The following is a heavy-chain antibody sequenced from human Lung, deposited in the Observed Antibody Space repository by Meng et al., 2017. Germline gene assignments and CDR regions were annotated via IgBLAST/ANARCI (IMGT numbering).Heavy chain of an antibody. D-gene: IGHD3-10*01. V-gene: IGHV4-4*02. Sequence: VHTQAPGPWLVQPSGSLSLTCVVPGGSISSSNWWSWVRQPPGKGLEWIGEIYHSGSTNYNPSLKSRVTISVDKSKNQFSLKLSSVTAADTAVYYCARGSITMVRGVSVFDPWGQGTLVTVS. CDR2: IYHSGST. CDR3: ARGSITMVRGVSVFDP. CDR1: GGSISSSNW. J-gene: IGHJ5*02.